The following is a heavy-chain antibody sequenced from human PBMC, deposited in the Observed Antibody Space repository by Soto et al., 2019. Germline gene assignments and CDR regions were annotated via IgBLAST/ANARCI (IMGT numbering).Heavy chain of an antibody. CDR1: GGSISSYY. Sequence: SETLSLTCTVSGGSISSYYWSWIRQPPGKGLEWIGYIYYSGSTNYNPSLKSRVTISVDTSKNQFSLKLSSVTAADTAVYYCARDMWAANYYYYGMDVWGQGTTVTVS. V-gene: IGHV4-59*01. CDR3: ARDMWAANYYYYGMDV. CDR2: IYYSGST. J-gene: IGHJ6*02. D-gene: IGHD6-13*01.